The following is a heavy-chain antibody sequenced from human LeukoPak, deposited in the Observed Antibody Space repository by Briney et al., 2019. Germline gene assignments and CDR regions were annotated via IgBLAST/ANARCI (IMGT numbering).Heavy chain of an antibody. CDR3: ARRAGAYSHPYDY. J-gene: IGHJ4*02. V-gene: IGHV3-23*01. Sequence: PGGSLRLSCAASGFIFSSYAMTWVRQAPGKGLEWVSGISGSGISTYYADSVKGRFTISRDNSKNTLYLQMNSLRAEDTAVYYCARRAGAYSHPYDYWGQGTLVTVSS. D-gene: IGHD4/OR15-4a*01. CDR2: ISGSGIST. CDR1: GFIFSSYA.